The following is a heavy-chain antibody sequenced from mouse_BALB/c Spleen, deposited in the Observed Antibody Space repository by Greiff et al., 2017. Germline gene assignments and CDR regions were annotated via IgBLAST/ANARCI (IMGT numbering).Heavy chain of an antibody. D-gene: IGHD1-1*01. CDR1: GFNIKDTY. J-gene: IGHJ3*01. Sequence: VQLQQSGAELVKPGASVKLSCTASGFNIKDTYMHWVKQRPEQGLEWIGRIDPANGNTKYDPKFQGKATITADTSSSTAYMQLSSLTSEDSAVYFCARDDGSSYGFAYWGQGTLVTVSA. CDR2: IDPANGNT. CDR3: ARDDGSSYGFAY. V-gene: IGHV14-3*02.